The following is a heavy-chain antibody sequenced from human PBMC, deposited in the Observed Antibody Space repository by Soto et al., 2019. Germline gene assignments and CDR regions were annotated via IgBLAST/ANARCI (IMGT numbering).Heavy chain of an antibody. D-gene: IGHD3-16*02. J-gene: IGHJ4*02. CDR1: GYTFTNYY. CDR2: INPSGGTT. CDR3: ARADDYLWGSYRYFDY. V-gene: IGHV1-46*01. Sequence: ASVKVSCKASGYTFTNYYIHWVRQAPGQGLEWMGIINPSGGTTSYAQKFQGRVTMTRDTSTSTVYMELSSLRSEDTAVYYCARADDYLWGSYRYFDYWGQGTLVTVSS.